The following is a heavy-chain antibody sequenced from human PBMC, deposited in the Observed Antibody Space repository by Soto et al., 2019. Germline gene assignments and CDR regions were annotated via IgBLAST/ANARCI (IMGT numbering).Heavy chain of an antibody. Sequence: GGSLRLSCAASGFTFGSDWMHWVGQAPGKGLVWVSRINSDGSSTSYADSVKGRFTISRDIAKNTLYLQMNSLRAEDTAVYYCTRAGWNNELDNWGQGTLVTVSS. J-gene: IGHJ4*02. CDR2: INSDGSST. CDR1: GFTFGSDW. CDR3: TRAGWNNELDN. D-gene: IGHD1-1*01. V-gene: IGHV3-74*01.